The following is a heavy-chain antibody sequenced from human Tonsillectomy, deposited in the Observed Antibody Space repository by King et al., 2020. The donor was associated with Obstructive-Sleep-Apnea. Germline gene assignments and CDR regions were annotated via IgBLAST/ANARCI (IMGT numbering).Heavy chain of an antibody. CDR3: AKIVVVPASTGGGWYDP. Sequence: QLQESGPGLVKPSETLSLTCTVSGGSISSNYWSWIRQPPGKGLEWIAYISYSGSTNYNPSLKSRVTTSVDTSKNQISLKLSSVTAADTAVYYCAKIVVVPASTGGGWYDPWGQGTLVTVSS. J-gene: IGHJ5*02. CDR1: GGSISSNY. D-gene: IGHD2-2*01. CDR2: ISYSGST. V-gene: IGHV4-59*01.